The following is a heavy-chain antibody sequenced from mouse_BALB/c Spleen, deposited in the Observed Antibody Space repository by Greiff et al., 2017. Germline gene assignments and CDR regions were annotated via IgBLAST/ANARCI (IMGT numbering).Heavy chain of an antibody. CDR2: IDPSDSYT. CDR3: ARRILRYLYWYFDV. Sequence: VQLQQPGAELVKPGASVKLSCKASGYTFTSYWMHWVKQRPGQGLEWIGEIDPSDSYTNYNQKFKGKATLTVDKSSSTAYMQLSSLTSEDSAVYYCARRILRYLYWYFDVWGAGTTVTVSS. J-gene: IGHJ1*01. V-gene: IGHV1-69*02. CDR1: GYTFTSYW. D-gene: IGHD1-1*01.